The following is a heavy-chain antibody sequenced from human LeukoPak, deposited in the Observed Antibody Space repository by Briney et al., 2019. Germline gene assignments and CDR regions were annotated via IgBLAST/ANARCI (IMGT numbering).Heavy chain of an antibody. CDR3: ARDPWVGSSGWYSVLYYFDY. CDR1: GYTFTGYY. J-gene: IGHJ4*02. CDR2: INAGNGNT. Sequence: ASVNVSCKASGYTFTGYYMHWVRQAPGQGLEWMGWINAGNGNTKYSQKFQGRVTITRDTSASTAYMELSSLRSEDTAVYYCARDPWVGSSGWYSVLYYFDYWGQGTLVTVSS. V-gene: IGHV1-3*01. D-gene: IGHD6-19*01.